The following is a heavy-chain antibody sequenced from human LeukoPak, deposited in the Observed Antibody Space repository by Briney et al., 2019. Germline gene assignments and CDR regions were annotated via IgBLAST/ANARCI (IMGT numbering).Heavy chain of an antibody. D-gene: IGHD5-24*01. J-gene: IGHJ4*02. CDR1: GGTFSSYA. CDR2: IIPILGIA. CDR3: ARPRDGYNRYYFDY. Sequence: ASVKVSCKASGGTFSSYAFSWVRQAPGQGLEWMGRIIPILGIANYAQKFQGRVTITADKSTSTAYMELSSLRSEDTAVYYCARPRDGYNRYYFDYWGQGTLVTVSS. V-gene: IGHV1-69*04.